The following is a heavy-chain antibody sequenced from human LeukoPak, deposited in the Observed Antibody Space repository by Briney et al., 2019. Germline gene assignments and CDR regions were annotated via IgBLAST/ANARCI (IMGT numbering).Heavy chain of an antibody. D-gene: IGHD3-22*01. J-gene: IGHJ4*02. CDR2: IIPIFGTA. CDR3: ARALFNYYDSSGPSDY. V-gene: IGHV1-69*01. CDR1: GGTFSSYA. Sequence: SVKVSCKASGGTFSSYAISWVRQAPGQGLEWMGGIIPIFGTANYAQKFQGRVTVTADESTSTAYMELSSLRSEDTAVYYCARALFNYYDSSGPSDYWGQGTLVTVSS.